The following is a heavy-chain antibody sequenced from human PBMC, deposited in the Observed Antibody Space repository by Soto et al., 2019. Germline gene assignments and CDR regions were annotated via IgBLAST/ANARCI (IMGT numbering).Heavy chain of an antibody. Sequence: SETLSLTCTVSGGSISSGGYYWSWIRQHPGKGLEWIGYIYYSGSTYYNPSLKSRVTISVDTSKNQFSLKLSSVTAADTAVYYCARLRFLEWFNLGRNWFDPWGQGTLVTVSS. CDR3: ARLRFLEWFNLGRNWFDP. CDR2: IYYSGST. V-gene: IGHV4-31*03. J-gene: IGHJ5*02. D-gene: IGHD3-3*01. CDR1: GGSISSGGYY.